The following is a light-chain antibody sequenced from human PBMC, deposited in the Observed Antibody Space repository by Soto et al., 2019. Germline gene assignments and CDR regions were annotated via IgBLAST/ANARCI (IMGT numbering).Light chain of an antibody. CDR2: AAS. Sequence: DIQMTQSPSSLPASVGDRVTITCRASQSISSYLNWYQQKPGKAPKLLIYAASSLQSGVPSRLSGSGSGTDFTLTISSLQPEDFATYYCQQSYSTTPTFGQGTKVDIX. CDR3: QQSYSTTPT. CDR1: QSISSY. V-gene: IGKV1-39*01. J-gene: IGKJ1*01.